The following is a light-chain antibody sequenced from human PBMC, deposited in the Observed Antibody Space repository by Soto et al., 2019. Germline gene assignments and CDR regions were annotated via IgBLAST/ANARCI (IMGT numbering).Light chain of an antibody. CDR3: SSLTTASTWV. Sequence: QSVLTQPASVSGSPGQSITISCTGTSSDVGGYNYVSWYQQHPGKAPKLMIYEVSNRPSGVSSRFSGSKSGNTASLIISGLQAEDEADYYCSSLTTASTWVFGGGTKLTVL. V-gene: IGLV2-14*01. CDR1: SSDVGGYNY. CDR2: EVS. J-gene: IGLJ3*02.